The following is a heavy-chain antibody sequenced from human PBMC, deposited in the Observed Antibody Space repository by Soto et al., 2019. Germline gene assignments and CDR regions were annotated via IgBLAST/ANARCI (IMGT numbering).Heavy chain of an antibody. D-gene: IGHD1-26*01. Sequence: GGSLRLSCAASGFTVNSNYMTWVRQAPGKGLEWVSIIYSGGSTYYVDSVKGRFTISRDNSKNTLYLQMSSLRAEDTAVYYCARDRRKWEVPVLGMDVWGQGTTVTVSS. J-gene: IGHJ6*02. CDR2: IYSGGST. CDR1: GFTVNSNY. V-gene: IGHV3-66*01. CDR3: ARDRRKWEVPVLGMDV.